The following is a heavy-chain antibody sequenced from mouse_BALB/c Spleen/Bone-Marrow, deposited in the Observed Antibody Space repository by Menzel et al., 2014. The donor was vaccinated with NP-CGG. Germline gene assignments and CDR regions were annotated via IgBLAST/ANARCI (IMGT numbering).Heavy chain of an antibody. Sequence: VHLQQSGAELVRSGASVKLSCTASGFNIKDYYMHWVKQRPEQGLEWIGWIDPENGDTEYAPKFQGKATMTADTSSNTVYLQLRSLTSEDTGVYYCNGNFYAMDYWGRGPSVTVSS. J-gene: IGHJ4*01. D-gene: IGHD2-1*01. V-gene: IGHV14-4*02. CDR2: IDPENGDT. CDR1: GFNIKDYY. CDR3: NGNFYAMDY.